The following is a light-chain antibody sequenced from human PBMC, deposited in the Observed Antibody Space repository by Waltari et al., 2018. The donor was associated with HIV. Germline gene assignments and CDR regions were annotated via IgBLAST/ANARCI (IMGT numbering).Light chain of an antibody. Sequence: LLTQPPSASGPPGQRLPIPCSGTSPTIASITVPWSHPPPGTAPNLLIHSNNQRPSGVPDRFSGSRSGTSASLAISGLQSEDEADYYCAAWDDSLNGPSWVFGGGTKLTVL. CDR3: AAWDDSLNGPSWV. J-gene: IGLJ3*02. CDR1: SPTIASIT. V-gene: IGLV1-44*01. CDR2: SNN.